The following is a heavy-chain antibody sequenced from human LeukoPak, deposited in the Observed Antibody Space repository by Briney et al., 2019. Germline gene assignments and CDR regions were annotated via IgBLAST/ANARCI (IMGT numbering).Heavy chain of an antibody. Sequence: GGSLRLSCAASGFTFSSYAMHWVRQAPGKGLEWVAGISYDGRNKHYADSVKGRFTISRDNSKKTLYLQMNSLRAEDTAVYYCARDFIEPTTVQNVDFDYWGQGTLVTVSS. CDR3: ARDFIEPTTVQNVDFDY. CDR1: GFTFSSYA. CDR2: ISYDGRNK. J-gene: IGHJ4*02. V-gene: IGHV3-30*04. D-gene: IGHD1-14*01.